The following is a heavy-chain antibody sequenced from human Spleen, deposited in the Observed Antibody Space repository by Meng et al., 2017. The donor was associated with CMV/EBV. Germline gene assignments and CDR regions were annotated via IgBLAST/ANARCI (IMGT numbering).Heavy chain of an antibody. CDR2: INPNSGGT. CDR1: GYTFTGND. D-gene: IGHD3-3*01. V-gene: IGHV1-2*02. CDR3: ARGGGKTYYDFWSAYYMN. J-gene: IGHJ4*02. Sequence: AAAKGSGKASGYTFTGNDMHWVRQAPGHGLEWMGWINPNSGGTNYEQKFQGRVTMTRDTSISTAYMELSSLRSDDTAVYYCARGGGKTYYDFWSAYYMNWGQGTLVTVSS.